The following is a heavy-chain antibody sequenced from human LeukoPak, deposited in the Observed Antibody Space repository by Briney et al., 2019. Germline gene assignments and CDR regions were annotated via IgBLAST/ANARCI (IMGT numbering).Heavy chain of an antibody. D-gene: IGHD3-22*01. V-gene: IGHV3-48*04. CDR2: ISSSSSSTI. CDR1: GFIFSSYG. J-gene: IGHJ4*02. CDR3: AKDSSRYYDSSGIPNYFDY. Sequence: GGSLRLSCAASGFIFSSYGMNWVRQAPGKGLEWVSYISSSSSSTIYYADSVKGRFTISRDNSKNSLYLQMNSLRAEDTALYYCAKDSSRYYDSSGIPNYFDYWGQGTLVTVSS.